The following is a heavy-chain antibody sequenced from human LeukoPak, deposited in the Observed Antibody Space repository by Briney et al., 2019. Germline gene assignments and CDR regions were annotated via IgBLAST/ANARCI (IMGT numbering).Heavy chain of an antibody. J-gene: IGHJ4*02. D-gene: IGHD3-10*01. CDR1: GGTFSSYA. CDR3: ARGSGVLPDY. CDR2: MNPNSGNT. V-gene: IGHV1-8*02. Sequence: GASVKVSCEASGGTFSSYAISWVRQAPGQGLEWMGWMNPNSGNTGYAQKFQGRVTMTRNTSISTAYMELSSLRSEDTAVYYCARGSGVLPDYWGQGTLVTVSS.